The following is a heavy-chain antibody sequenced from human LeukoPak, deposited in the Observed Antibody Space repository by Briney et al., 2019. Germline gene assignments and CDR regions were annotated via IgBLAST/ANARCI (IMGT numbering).Heavy chain of an antibody. V-gene: IGHV3-74*01. CDR1: GFPFSKYW. CDR3: ATKQWLAPPPDS. Sequence: QPGGSLRLSCGASGFPFSKYWMLWVRQAPGKGLESVSRINTDGTVTTYADSVKGRFTVSRGNADNTMFLQMNSVRDEDTAVYYCATKQWLAPPPDSWGQGTPVTVSS. J-gene: IGHJ4*02. CDR2: INTDGTVT. D-gene: IGHD6-19*01.